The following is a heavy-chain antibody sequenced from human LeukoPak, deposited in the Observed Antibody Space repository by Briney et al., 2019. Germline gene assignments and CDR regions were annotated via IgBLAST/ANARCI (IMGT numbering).Heavy chain of an antibody. CDR2: ISGSGGST. CDR1: GFTFSSYA. D-gene: IGHD6-13*01. CDR3: AKSIAAAARGWFDP. V-gene: IGHV3-23*01. Sequence: PGGSLRLSCAASGFTFSSYAMSWVRQAPGKGLEWVSAISGSGGSTYHADSVKGRFTISRDNSKNTLYLQMNNLRAEDTAVYYCAKSIAAAARGWFDPWGQGTLVTVSS. J-gene: IGHJ5*02.